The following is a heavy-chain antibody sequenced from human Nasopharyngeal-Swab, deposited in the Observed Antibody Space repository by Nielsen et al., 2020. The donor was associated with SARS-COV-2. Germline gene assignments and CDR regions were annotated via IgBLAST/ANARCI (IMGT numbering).Heavy chain of an antibody. CDR3: TRVDVHDAFDM. CDR1: GFTLSNYW. CDR2: INTDASRT. Sequence: GGSLRLSCAASGFTLSNYWIHWVRQTPGKGLLWVSRINTDASRTGYADSVKGRFTISRDNAKNTVYLQMNSLRGEDTAVYYCTRVDVHDAFDMWGQGTMVTVSS. J-gene: IGHJ3*02. V-gene: IGHV3-74*01. D-gene: IGHD3-16*01.